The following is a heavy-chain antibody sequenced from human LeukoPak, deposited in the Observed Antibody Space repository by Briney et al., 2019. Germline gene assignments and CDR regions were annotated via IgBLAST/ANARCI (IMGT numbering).Heavy chain of an antibody. J-gene: IGHJ6*02. CDR1: GYTFTSYD. V-gene: IGHV1-8*01. CDR2: MNPNSGNT. CDR3: ARRVCSTSCYRARSYCGMDV. Sequence: GASVKVSCKASGYTFTSYDINWVRQATGQGLEWMGWMNPNSGNTGYAQKFQGRVTMTRNTSISTAYMELSSLRSEDTAVYYCARRVCSTSCYRARSYCGMDVWGQGTTVTVSS. D-gene: IGHD2-2*02.